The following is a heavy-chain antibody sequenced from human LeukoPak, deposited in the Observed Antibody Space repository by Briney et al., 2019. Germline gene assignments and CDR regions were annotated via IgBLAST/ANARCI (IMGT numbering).Heavy chain of an antibody. V-gene: IGHV3-7*05. CDR1: GFPFSTYW. D-gene: IGHD6-6*01. J-gene: IGHJ4*02. CDR3: ASGGFTRSSY. Sequence: GGPLRLSCAVSGFPFSTYWMSWVRQAPGKGLEWVANIKQDGREENYVDSVKGRFTISRDNAKNSLYLQMNSLRAEDTAVYYCASGGFTRSSYWGQGTLVTVSS. CDR2: IKQDGREE.